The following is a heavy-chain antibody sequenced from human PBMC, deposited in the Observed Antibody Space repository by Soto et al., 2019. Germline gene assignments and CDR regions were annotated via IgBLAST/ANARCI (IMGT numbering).Heavy chain of an antibody. CDR2: ISAYNGNT. D-gene: IGHD2-2*01. CDR3: AREDIVVVPAAHRFNWFDP. CDR1: GYTFTSYG. V-gene: IGHV1-18*04. J-gene: IGHJ5*02. Sequence: ASVKVSCKASGYTFTSYGISWVRQAPGQGLEWMGWISAYNGNTNYAQKLQGRVTMTTDTSTSTAYMEPRSLRSDDTAVYYCAREDIVVVPAAHRFNWFDPWGQGTLVTVSS.